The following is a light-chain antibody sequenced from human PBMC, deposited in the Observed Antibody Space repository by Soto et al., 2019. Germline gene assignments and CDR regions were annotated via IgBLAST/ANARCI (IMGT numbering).Light chain of an antibody. CDR2: DAS. J-gene: IGKJ4*01. Sequence: IQMTQSPSTLSASVGDRVTITCRASQSISSWLAWYQQKPGKAPKLLIYDASSLESGVPSRFSGSGSGTEFTLTISSLQPDDFATYYCQQYNSYSLTFGGGNNVEIK. CDR3: QQYNSYSLT. V-gene: IGKV1-5*01. CDR1: QSISSW.